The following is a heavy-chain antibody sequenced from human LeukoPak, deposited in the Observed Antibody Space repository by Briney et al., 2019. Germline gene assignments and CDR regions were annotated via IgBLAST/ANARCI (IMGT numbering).Heavy chain of an antibody. V-gene: IGHV4-61*01. CDR1: GFSVTTDSYC. D-gene: IGHD3-10*01. CDR3: ARDHFGSLDS. CDR2: DYCGGNT. Sequence: SETLSLTCTVSGFSVTTDSYCWGWIRQPPGKGLEWIGYDYCGGNTNYDPSLKRRVTISVDTSKNQFSLTLTSVTTADTAVYFCARDHFGSLDSWGQGILVTVSS. J-gene: IGHJ4*02.